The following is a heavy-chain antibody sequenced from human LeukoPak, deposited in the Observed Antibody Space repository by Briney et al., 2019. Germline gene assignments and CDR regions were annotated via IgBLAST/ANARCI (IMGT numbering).Heavy chain of an antibody. D-gene: IGHD6-19*01. J-gene: IGHJ4*02. V-gene: IGHV4-39*07. CDR3: ATEIGIAVAGTW. CDR2: IYYSGST. Sequence: PSETLSLTCTVSGGSISSSSYYWGWIRQPPGKGLEWIGSIYYSGSTYYNPSLKSRVTISVDTSKNQFFLKLSSVTAADTAVYYCATEIGIAVAGTWWGQGTLVTVSS. CDR1: GGSISSSSYY.